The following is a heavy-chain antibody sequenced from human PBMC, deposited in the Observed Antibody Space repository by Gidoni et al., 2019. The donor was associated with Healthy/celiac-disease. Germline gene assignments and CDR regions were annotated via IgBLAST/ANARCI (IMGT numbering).Heavy chain of an antibody. CDR1: GFTFSSYS. CDR2: ISSSSSYI. Sequence: EVQLVESGGGLVKPGGSLSLSCAASGFTFSSYSMNWVRQAPGKGLEWVSSISSSSSYIYYADSVKGRFTISRDNAKNSLYLQMNSLRAEDTAVYYCARDLGTRGYSSGWYVSFDYWGQGTLVTVSS. V-gene: IGHV3-21*01. D-gene: IGHD6-19*01. J-gene: IGHJ4*02. CDR3: ARDLGTRGYSSGWYVSFDY.